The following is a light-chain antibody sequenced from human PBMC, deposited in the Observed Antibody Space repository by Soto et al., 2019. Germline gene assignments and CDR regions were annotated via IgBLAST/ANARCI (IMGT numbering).Light chain of an antibody. CDR2: EDN. J-gene: IGLJ2*01. V-gene: IGLV6-57*04. CDR3: QSYDSNTVV. CDR1: SGAIASNS. Sequence: NFMLTQPHSVSESPGKTVIISCTRSSGAIASNSVQWYQQRPGSAPSTVIYEDNQRPSGVPDRFSGSTDGSSNSASLTISGLQTEDEADYYCQSYDSNTVVFGGGTMLTVL.